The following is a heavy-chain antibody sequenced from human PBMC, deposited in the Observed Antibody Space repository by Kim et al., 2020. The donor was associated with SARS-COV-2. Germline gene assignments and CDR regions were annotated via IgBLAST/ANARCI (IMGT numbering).Heavy chain of an antibody. V-gene: IGHV3-23*05. J-gene: IGHJ4*02. CDR3: AKFAYTTEFDK. D-gene: IGHD2-2*02. CDR2: IYNSGVDT. CDR1: GFTFSNYA. Sequence: GGSLRLSCAASGFTFSNYAMSWVRQAPGKGLEWVSHIYNSGVDTYYADSVKGRFTISRDNSRNTVNLQMNSLRAEDTAVYYCAKFAYTTEFDKWGQGAL.